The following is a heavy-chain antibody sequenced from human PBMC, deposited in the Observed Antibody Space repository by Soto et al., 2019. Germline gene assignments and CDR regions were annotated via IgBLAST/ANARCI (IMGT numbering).Heavy chain of an antibody. CDR2: ISAYNGNT. CDR3: ARESEGYCTNGVCLIDY. D-gene: IGHD2-8*01. V-gene: IGHV1-18*01. Sequence: QVPLVQSGAEVKKPGASVKVSCKASGYTFTSYGIIWVRQAPGQGLEWMGWISAYNGNTNYAQKLQGRVTMTTDTSTSTAYMELRSLRSDDTAVYYCARESEGYCTNGVCLIDYWGQGTLVTVSS. J-gene: IGHJ4*02. CDR1: GYTFTSYG.